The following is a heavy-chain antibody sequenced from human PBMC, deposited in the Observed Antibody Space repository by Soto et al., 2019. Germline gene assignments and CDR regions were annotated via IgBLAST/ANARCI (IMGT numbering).Heavy chain of an antibody. CDR3: ARSHDDGDYAVGYYYYMDV. V-gene: IGHV3-21*01. Sequence: EVQLVESGGGLVKPGGSLRLSCAASGFTFSSYSMNWVRQAPGKGLEWVSSISSSSSYIYYADSVKGRFTISRDNAKNSLYLQMNSLRAEDTAVYYCARSHDDGDYAVGYYYYMDVWGKGTTVTVSS. J-gene: IGHJ6*03. CDR1: GFTFSSYS. CDR2: ISSSSSYI. D-gene: IGHD4-17*01.